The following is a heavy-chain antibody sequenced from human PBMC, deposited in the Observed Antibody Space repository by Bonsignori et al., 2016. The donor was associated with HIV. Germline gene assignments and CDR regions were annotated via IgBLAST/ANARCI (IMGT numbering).Heavy chain of an antibody. CDR2: ISSSGSTI. V-gene: IGHV3-11*01. D-gene: IGHD4-23*01. Sequence: WIRQPPGKGLEWVSYISSSGSTIYYADSVKGRFTISRDNAKNSLYLQMNSLRAEDTAVYYCARDPYGGNEPTFDYWGQGTLVTVSS. J-gene: IGHJ4*02. CDR3: ARDPYGGNEPTFDY.